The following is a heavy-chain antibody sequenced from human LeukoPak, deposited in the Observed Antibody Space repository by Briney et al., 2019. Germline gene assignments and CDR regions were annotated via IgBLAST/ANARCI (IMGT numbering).Heavy chain of an antibody. D-gene: IGHD6-13*01. J-gene: IGHJ3*02. Sequence: SETLSLTCTVSGGLISSGSYYWSWLRQPAGTGLEWIGRMYTSGSTNYNPSLKSRVTISVDKSKNQFSLKLSSVTAADTAVYYCASGSESGSIAAAGTGFGAFDIWGQGTMVTVSS. V-gene: IGHV4-61*02. CDR3: ASGSESGSIAAAGTGFGAFDI. CDR2: MYTSGST. CDR1: GGLISSGSYY.